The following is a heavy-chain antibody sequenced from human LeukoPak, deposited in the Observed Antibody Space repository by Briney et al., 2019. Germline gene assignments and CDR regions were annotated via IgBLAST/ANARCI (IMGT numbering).Heavy chain of an antibody. D-gene: IGHD3-10*01. CDR1: GFTFSDYY. Sequence: GGSLRLSCALSGFTFSDYYMSWISQAPGKGLEWVSYISSRGRTIEYADSVKGGFTISMDNAKNSVYLQMKSLRVEDTAVYYCARVGFGSGTPSDYWGQGTLVTVSS. CDR2: ISSRGRTI. J-gene: IGHJ4*02. V-gene: IGHV3-11*01. CDR3: ARVGFGSGTPSDY.